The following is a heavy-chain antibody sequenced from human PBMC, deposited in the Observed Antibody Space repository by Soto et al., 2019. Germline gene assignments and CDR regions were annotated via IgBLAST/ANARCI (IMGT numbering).Heavy chain of an antibody. J-gene: IGHJ6*01. CDR3: ARGVAGMDV. Sequence: QVQLVQSGGGVVQPGRSLRLSCAASGFTLSDFAMHWVRQAPGKGLEWVALISNDGGIAHYGDSVRARSTISRANSKHMLYLQMTSLSVEDTVVYYCARGVAGMDVWGQGTTVT. CDR1: GFTLSDFA. CDR2: ISNDGGIA. V-gene: IGHV3-30-3*01. D-gene: IGHD5-12*01.